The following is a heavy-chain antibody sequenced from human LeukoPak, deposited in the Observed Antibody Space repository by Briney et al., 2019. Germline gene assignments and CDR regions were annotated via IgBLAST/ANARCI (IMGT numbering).Heavy chain of an antibody. Sequence: ASVKVSCKASGYTFTSYYMHWVRQAPGQGLEWMGIINPSGGSTSYAQKFQGRVTMTRDTSTSTVYMELSSLRSEDTAVYYCARALLWFGEPSHIDYWGQGTLVTASS. CDR1: GYTFTSYY. J-gene: IGHJ4*02. V-gene: IGHV1-46*01. CDR3: ARALLWFGEPSHIDY. CDR2: INPSGGST. D-gene: IGHD3-10*01.